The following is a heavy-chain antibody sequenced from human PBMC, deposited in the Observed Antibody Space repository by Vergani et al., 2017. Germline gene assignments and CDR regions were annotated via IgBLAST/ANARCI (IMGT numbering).Heavy chain of an antibody. CDR3: ASDGCSGGSCSTRSFDY. CDR2: IIPILGIA. V-gene: IGHV1-69*02. J-gene: IGHJ4*02. CDR1: GGTFSSYT. D-gene: IGHD2-15*01. Sequence: QVQLVQSGAEVKKPGSSVKVSCKASGGTFSSYTISWVRQAPGQGLEWMGRIIPILGIANYAQKFQGRVTITADKSTSTAYMELSSLRSEDTAVYYCASDGCSGGSCSTRSFDYGGEGTLVTVAS.